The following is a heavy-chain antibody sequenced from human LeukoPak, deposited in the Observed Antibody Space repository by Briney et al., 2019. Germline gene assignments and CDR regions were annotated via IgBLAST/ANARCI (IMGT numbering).Heavy chain of an antibody. CDR2: IYYSGST. V-gene: IGHV4-59*01. CDR1: GGSISSYY. J-gene: IGHJ6*02. CDR3: ARVRWECSSTSCYRYGMDV. D-gene: IGHD2-2*01. Sequence: KPSETLSLTCTVSGGSISSYYWSWIRQPPGKGLGWIGYIYYSGSTNYNPSLKSRVTISVDTSKNQFSLKLSSVTAADTAVYYCARVRWECSSTSCYRYGMDVWGQGTTVTVSS.